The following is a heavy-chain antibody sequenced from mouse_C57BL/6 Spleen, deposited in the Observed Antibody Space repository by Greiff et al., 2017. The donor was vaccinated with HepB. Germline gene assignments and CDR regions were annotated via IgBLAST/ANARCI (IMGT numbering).Heavy chain of an antibody. J-gene: IGHJ1*03. CDR3: AREGELPLWYFDV. V-gene: IGHV1-82*01. CDR2: IYPGDGDT. CDR1: GYAFSSSW. Sequence: QVQLQQSGPELVKPGASVKISCKASGYAFSSSWMNWVKQRPGKGLEWIGRIYPGDGDTNYNGKFKGKATLTADKSSSTAYMQLSSLTSEDSAVYFCAREGELPLWYFDVWGTGTTVTVSS.